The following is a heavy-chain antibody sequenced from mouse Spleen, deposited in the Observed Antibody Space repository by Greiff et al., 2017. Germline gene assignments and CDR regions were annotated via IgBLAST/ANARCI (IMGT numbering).Heavy chain of an antibody. Sequence: EVQGVESGGGLVKRGGSLKLSCAASGFTFSSYAMSWVRQTPEKRLEWVATISSGGGNTYYPDSVKGRFTISRDNAKNTLYLQMSSLKSEDTAMYYCARSYGNYVGWFAYWGQGTLVTVSA. J-gene: IGHJ3*01. CDR3: ARSYGNYVGWFAY. CDR1: GFTFSSYA. V-gene: IGHV5-9-3*01. CDR2: ISSGGGNT. D-gene: IGHD2-1*01.